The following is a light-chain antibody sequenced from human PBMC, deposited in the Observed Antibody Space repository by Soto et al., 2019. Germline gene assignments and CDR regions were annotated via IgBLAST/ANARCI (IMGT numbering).Light chain of an antibody. CDR1: QSVVYSDGIAY. J-gene: IGKJ1*01. CDR2: KAS. Sequence: DVVMTQSPLSLPVTLGQSASISCRSSQSVVYSDGIAYLSWFQQRPGQSPRRLIYKASNRDSGVXDXXSGSGSGTDFTLTISRVEAEDVGVYYCMQGTPWPPTFGRGTKVEIK. V-gene: IGKV2-30*01. CDR3: MQGTPWPPT.